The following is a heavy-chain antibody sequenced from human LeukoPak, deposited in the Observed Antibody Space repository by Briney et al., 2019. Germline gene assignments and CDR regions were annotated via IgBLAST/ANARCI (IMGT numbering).Heavy chain of an antibody. J-gene: IGHJ4*02. V-gene: IGHV3-53*01. D-gene: IGHD3-10*01. Sequence: GGSLRLSCAASGFTVSSKYMSWVRQTPGKGLQWVALIYSSGDAYTPDSVKGRFTISRDDSENTLYLQMDSLRADDTAVYYCATGYDFGSGSYGYLDYWGQGTLVTVSS. CDR3: ATGYDFGSGSYGYLDY. CDR1: GFTVSSKY. CDR2: IYSSGDA.